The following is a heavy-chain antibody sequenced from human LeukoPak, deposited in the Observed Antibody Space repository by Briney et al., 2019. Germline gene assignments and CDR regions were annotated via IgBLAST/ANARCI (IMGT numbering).Heavy chain of an antibody. D-gene: IGHD5-18*01. CDR1: GFTFGDYA. V-gene: IGHV3-49*03. CDR2: IRSKPNGGTT. Sequence: PGGSLRLSCTVSGFTFGDYAMSWFRQAPGKGLEWVGFIRSKPNGGTTEYAASVKGRFTISRDDSKNIAYLQMNSLKSEDTAVYYCTRGMDSAMTYWGQGSLVTVSS. CDR3: TRGMDSAMTY. J-gene: IGHJ4*02.